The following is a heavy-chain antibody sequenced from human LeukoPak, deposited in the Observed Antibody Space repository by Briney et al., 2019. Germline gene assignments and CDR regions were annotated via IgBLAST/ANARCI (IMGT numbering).Heavy chain of an antibody. CDR2: IYYSGST. CDR1: GGSISSYY. Sequence: SETLFLTCTVSGGSISSYYWSWIRQHPGKGLEWIGYIYYSGSTYYNPSLKSRVTISVDTSKNQFSLKLSSVTAADTAVYYCARDSVVVTYGMDVWGQGTTVTVSS. CDR3: ARDSVVVTYGMDV. V-gene: IGHV4-59*06. J-gene: IGHJ6*02. D-gene: IGHD2-21*02.